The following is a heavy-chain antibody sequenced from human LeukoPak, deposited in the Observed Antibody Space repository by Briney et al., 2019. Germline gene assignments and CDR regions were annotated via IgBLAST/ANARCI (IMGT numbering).Heavy chain of an antibody. CDR2: ISGGT. V-gene: IGHV3-23*01. D-gene: IGHD6-13*01. J-gene: IGHJ6*03. CDR3: ARAPSHSPYNFYYMDV. CDR1: GFTFSSYA. Sequence: PGGSLRLSCAASGFTFSSYAMSWVRQAPGKGLEWVSAISGGTYSADSVRGRFTISRDNSKNTLYLQMNSLRAEDTAVYYCARAPSHSPYNFYYMDVWGQGTMVTVSS.